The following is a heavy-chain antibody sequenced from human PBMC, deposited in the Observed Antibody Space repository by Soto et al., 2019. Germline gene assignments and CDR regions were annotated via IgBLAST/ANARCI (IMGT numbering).Heavy chain of an antibody. CDR3: ASACTHGVCYHFDY. V-gene: IGHV1-69*13. Sequence: SVKVSCKASGCTFSSYAISWVRQAPGQGLEWMGGIIPIFGTANYAQKFQGRVTITADESTSTAYMELSSLRSEDTAVYYCASACTHGVCYHFDYWGQGTLVTVSS. J-gene: IGHJ4*02. D-gene: IGHD2-8*01. CDR1: GCTFSSYA. CDR2: IIPIFGTA.